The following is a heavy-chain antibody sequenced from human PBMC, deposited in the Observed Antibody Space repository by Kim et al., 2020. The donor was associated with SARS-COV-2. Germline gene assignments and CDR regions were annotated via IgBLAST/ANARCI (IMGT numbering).Heavy chain of an antibody. J-gene: IGHJ6*02. V-gene: IGHV4-4*07. D-gene: IGHD3-16*02. CDR3: ARDGIGWDNDYVWGSYRLTCGIDV. Sequence: SETLSLTCTVSGGSISSYYWSWIRQPGGDVWAWVGCISARGCTNYNPSLKSRVTMSVDTSKNQFSLKLSSVTAADTSVYYCARDGIGWDNDYVWGSYRLTCGIDVWGQGTTVTVSS. CDR1: GGSISSYY. CDR2: ISARGCT.